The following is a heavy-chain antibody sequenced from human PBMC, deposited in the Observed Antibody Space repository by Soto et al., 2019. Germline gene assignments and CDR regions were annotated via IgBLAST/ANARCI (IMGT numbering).Heavy chain of an antibody. CDR3: ARGSGFDFWSGYSGRIGYYYGMDV. J-gene: IGHJ6*02. V-gene: IGHV6-1*01. CDR2: TYYRSKWYN. D-gene: IGHD3-3*01. Sequence: SQTLSLTCAISGDSVSSNSAAWNWIRQSPSRGLEWLGRTYYRSKWYNDYAVSVKSRITINPDTSKNQFSLQLNSVTPEDTAVYYCARGSGFDFWSGYSGRIGYYYGMDVWGQGTTVTVSS. CDR1: GDSVSSNSAA.